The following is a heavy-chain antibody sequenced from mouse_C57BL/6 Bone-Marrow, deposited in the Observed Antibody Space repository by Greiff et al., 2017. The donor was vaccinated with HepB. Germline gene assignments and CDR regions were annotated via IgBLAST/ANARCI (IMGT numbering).Heavy chain of an antibody. V-gene: IGHV10-1*01. J-gene: IGHJ4*01. D-gene: IGHD2-4*01. CDR1: GFSFNTYA. Sequence: EVQVVESGGGLVQPKGSLKLSCAASGFSFNTYAMNWVRQAPGKGLEWVARIRSKSNNYATYYADSVKDRFTISRDDSESMLYLQMNNLKTEDTAMYYCVRIYYDYDVWAMDYWGQGTSVTVSS. CDR3: VRIYYDYDVWAMDY. CDR2: IRSKSNNYAT.